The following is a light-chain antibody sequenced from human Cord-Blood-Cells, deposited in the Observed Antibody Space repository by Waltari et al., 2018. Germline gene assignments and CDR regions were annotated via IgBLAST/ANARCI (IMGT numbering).Light chain of an antibody. CDR3: AAWDDSLSGPV. V-gene: IGLV1-47*01. Sequence: QSVLTQPPSASGTPGQRVTISCSGSSSNIGSNYVYWYQQLPGTAPKLLICRNNQRPSGVPDRFSGSNSCTSASLAISGLRSEDEADYYCAAWDDSLSGPVFGGGTKLTVL. CDR2: RNN. CDR1: SSNIGSNY. J-gene: IGLJ3*02.